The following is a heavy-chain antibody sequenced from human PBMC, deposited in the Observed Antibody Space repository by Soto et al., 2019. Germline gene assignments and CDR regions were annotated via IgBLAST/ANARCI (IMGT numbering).Heavy chain of an antibody. V-gene: IGHV3-30*18. CDR2: ISGDGSNT. CDR1: GFTFSSYG. J-gene: IGHJ6*02. Sequence: QVPLVESGGGVVQPGRSLRLSCAASGFTFSSYGMHWVRQAQGKEREWVAVISGDGSNTYYADSVKGRFTISRDNYKNTRSLQMNSLRDEDTAVDDCAKYLHFRYYGMDVWVQGTTVTVSS. D-gene: IGHD3-3*02. CDR3: AKYLHFRYYGMDV.